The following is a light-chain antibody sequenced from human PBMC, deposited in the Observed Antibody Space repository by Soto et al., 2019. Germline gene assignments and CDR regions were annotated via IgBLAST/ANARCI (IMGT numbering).Light chain of an antibody. J-gene: IGLJ2*01. V-gene: IGLV2-14*01. Sequence: QSALTQPASVSGSAGQSIAISCTGTSNDVGGYNYVSWYQQHPGKAPKLMIYDVSARPSGVSNRFSGSKSDNTASLTISGLQAEDEADYYCSSYTSSNTVLFGGGTKLTVL. CDR1: SNDVGGYNY. CDR2: DVS. CDR3: SSYTSSNTVL.